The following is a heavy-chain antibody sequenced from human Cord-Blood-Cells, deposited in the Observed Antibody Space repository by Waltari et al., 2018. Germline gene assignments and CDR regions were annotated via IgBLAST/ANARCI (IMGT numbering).Heavy chain of an antibody. Sequence: QVQLQESGPGLVKPSETLSLTCTAPGGSISSHYWSWIRLPAGKGLEWIGRIYTSGSTNYNPSLKSRVTMSVDTSKNQFSLKLSSVTAADTAVYYCARGIAVAGYNWFDPWGQGTLVTVSS. V-gene: IGHV4-4*07. CDR2: IYTSGST. J-gene: IGHJ5*02. D-gene: IGHD6-19*01. CDR3: ARGIAVAGYNWFDP. CDR1: GGSISSHY.